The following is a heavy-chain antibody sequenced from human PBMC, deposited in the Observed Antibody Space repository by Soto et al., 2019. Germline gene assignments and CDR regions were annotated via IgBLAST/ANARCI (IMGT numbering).Heavy chain of an antibody. J-gene: IGHJ3*01. CDR3: ARDGGYSSGWSEAFDV. V-gene: IGHV4-59*01. CDR1: GGSISSYY. CDR2: IYSSGST. Sequence: SETLSLTCTVSGGSISSYYWSWIRQPPGKGLEWIGDIYSSGSTNYNPSLKSRVTISVDTSRNQFSLKLTSVTAADTAVYYCARDGGYSSGWSEAFDVWGQGTMVTVSS. D-gene: IGHD6-19*01.